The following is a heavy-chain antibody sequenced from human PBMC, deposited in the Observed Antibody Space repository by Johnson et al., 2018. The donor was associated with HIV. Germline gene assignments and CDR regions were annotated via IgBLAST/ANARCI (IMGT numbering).Heavy chain of an antibody. CDR2: IKKHGSEK. Sequence: VQLVESGGGLVQPGGSLRLSCAASGFTFSSYGMHWVRQAPGKGLEWVANIKKHGSEKNYVDSVRGRFTISSDNAKNSLFLQMNSLRDEDTAGYYRAKDLETYGDLRLMDAFDIWGQGTMVTVSS. CDR3: AKDLETYGDLRLMDAFDI. V-gene: IGHV3-7*01. J-gene: IGHJ3*02. D-gene: IGHD4-17*01. CDR1: GFTFSSYG.